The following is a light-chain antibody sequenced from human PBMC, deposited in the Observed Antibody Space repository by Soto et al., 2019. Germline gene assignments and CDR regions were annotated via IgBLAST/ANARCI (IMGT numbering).Light chain of an antibody. CDR2: GAS. J-gene: IGKJ2*01. CDR1: QTVNSRH. Sequence: PGERATLSCRASQTVNSRHLNWYQHKPGQAPRLLIYGASIRAAGIPDRFSGSRSGADFSLTITRLEPEDSAVYYYQQFDGSRPAFTFGQGTKLEI. CDR3: QQFDGSRPAFT. V-gene: IGKV3-20*01.